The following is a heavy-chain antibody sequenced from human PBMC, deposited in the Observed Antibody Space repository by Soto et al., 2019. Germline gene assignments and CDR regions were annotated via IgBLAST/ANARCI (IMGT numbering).Heavy chain of an antibody. V-gene: IGHV4-4*02. CDR2: SYDSGST. CDR1: SGSISSSNW. Sequence: QVQLQESAPGLVKPSGTLSSTCAVSSGSISSSNWWRWVRQPPGKGLAWIGESYDSGSTNYNPYRTSRVTMSVDKSKNQCSLKLSSVTAADTDVYYCASADIVVANYMDVWGKGTTVT. J-gene: IGHJ6*03. D-gene: IGHD2-2*01. CDR3: ASADIVVANYMDV.